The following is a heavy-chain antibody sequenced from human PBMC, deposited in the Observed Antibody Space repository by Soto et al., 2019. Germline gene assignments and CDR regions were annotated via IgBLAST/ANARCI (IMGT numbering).Heavy chain of an antibody. CDR3: ARILSSSSGPNFDY. V-gene: IGHV4-30-2*01. J-gene: IGHJ4*02. CDR1: GGSISSGGYS. CDR2: IYHSGST. Sequence: PSETLSLTCAVSGGSISSGGYSWSWIRQPPGKGLEWIGYIYHSGSTYYNPSLKSRVTISVDRSKNQFSLKLSSVTAADTAVYYCARILSSSSGPNFDYWGQGTLVTVSS. D-gene: IGHD6-13*01.